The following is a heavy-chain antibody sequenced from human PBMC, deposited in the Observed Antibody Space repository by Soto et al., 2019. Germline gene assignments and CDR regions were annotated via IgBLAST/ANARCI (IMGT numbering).Heavy chain of an antibody. CDR1: GGTFSSYT. Sequence: QVQLVQSGAEVKKPGSSVKVSCKASGGTFSSYTISWVRQAPGQGLEWMGRIIPILGIANYAQKFQGRVTITADKSTSTAYMELRSLRSEDTAVYYCASDFGKEQLVRRNSYYSYYLDVWGKGTTVTVSS. J-gene: IGHJ6*03. CDR3: ASDFGKEQLVRRNSYYSYYLDV. V-gene: IGHV1-69*02. D-gene: IGHD6-6*01. CDR2: IIPILGIA.